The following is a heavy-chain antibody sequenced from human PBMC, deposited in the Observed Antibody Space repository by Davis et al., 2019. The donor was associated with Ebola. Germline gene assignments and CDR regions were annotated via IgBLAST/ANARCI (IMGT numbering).Heavy chain of an antibody. CDR1: GFTFTSSA. V-gene: IGHV1-58*02. CDR2: IVVGSGNT. Sequence: SVKVSCKASGFTFTSSAMQWVRQARGQRLEWIGWIVVGSGNTNYAQKFQERVTITRDMSTSTAYMELSSLRSEDTAVYYCARDYYYGSGSYYRPLGYWGQGTLVTVSS. D-gene: IGHD3-10*01. CDR3: ARDYYYGSGSYYRPLGY. J-gene: IGHJ4*02.